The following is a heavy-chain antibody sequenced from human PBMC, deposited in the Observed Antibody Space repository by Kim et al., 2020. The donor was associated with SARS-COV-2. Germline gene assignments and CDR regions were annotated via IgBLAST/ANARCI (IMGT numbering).Heavy chain of an antibody. CDR2: INPSGGST. CDR1: GYTFTSYY. V-gene: IGHV1-46*01. Sequence: ASVKVSCKASGYTFTSYYMHWVRQAPGQGLEWMGIINPSGGSTSYAQKFQGRVTMTRDTSTSTVYMELSSLRSEDTAVYYCARDLNISSWYGRYYYYMDVWGKGTTVTVSS. CDR3: ARDLNISSWYGRYYYYMDV. J-gene: IGHJ6*03. D-gene: IGHD6-13*01.